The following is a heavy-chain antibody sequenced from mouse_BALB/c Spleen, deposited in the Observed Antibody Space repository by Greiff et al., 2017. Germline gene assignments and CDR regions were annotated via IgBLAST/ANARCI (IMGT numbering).Heavy chain of an antibody. V-gene: IGHV1S130*01. CDR2: IHPNSGNT. CDR1: GYTFTSSW. Sequence: QVQLQQPGSVLVRPGASVKLSCKASGYTFTSSWMHWAKQRPGQGLEWIGEIHPNSGNTNYNEKFKGKATMTADTSSNTAYLQLSSLTSEDTAVYYCNGHYYGYWFAYWGQGTLVTVSA. CDR3: NGHYYGYWFAY. D-gene: IGHD1-2*01. J-gene: IGHJ3*01.